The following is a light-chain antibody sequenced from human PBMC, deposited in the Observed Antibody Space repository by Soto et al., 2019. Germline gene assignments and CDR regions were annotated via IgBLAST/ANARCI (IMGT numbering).Light chain of an antibody. CDR2: GAS. Sequence: EIVLTQSPGTLSLSPGERATLSCRASQSVSSSSLAWYQQKPGQAPRLLIYGASSRATGIPDRFSGSGSGTDFKLTISRLEPEDFAVYYCQQYGSSPWTFGQGTKVEIK. J-gene: IGKJ1*01. CDR1: QSVSSSS. V-gene: IGKV3-20*01. CDR3: QQYGSSPWT.